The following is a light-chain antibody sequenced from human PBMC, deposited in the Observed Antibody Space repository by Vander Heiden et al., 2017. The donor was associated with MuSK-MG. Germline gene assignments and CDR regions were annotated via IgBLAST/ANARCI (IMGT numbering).Light chain of an antibody. Sequence: QSVLTQPPSVSGAPGQRVTISCTGSRSNIGAGYDVHWYQQLPGTGPKLLIYGNANRPSGVPDRFSGSKSGTSASLAITGLQAEDEADYYCQSYDSSLSASVFGGGTKLTVL. CDR2: GNA. V-gene: IGLV1-40*01. J-gene: IGLJ2*01. CDR3: QSYDSSLSASV. CDR1: RSNIGAGYD.